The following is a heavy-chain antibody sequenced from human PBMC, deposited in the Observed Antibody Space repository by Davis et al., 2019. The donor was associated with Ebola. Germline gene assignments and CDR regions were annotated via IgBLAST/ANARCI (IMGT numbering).Heavy chain of an antibody. Sequence: GGSLRLSCAASGFTFSSYAMSWVRQAPGKGLEWVSSVGITDKTYYTESVKGRFTISRDNSKNTVFLQMNSLRAEDTAVYSCAKRSASGTYYFDSWDQGTLVTASS. D-gene: IGHD1-26*01. J-gene: IGHJ4*02. V-gene: IGHV3-23*01. CDR3: AKRSASGTYYFDS. CDR2: VGITDKT. CDR1: GFTFSSYA.